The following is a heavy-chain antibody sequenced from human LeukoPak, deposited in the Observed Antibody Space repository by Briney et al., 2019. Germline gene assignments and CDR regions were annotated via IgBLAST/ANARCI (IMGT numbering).Heavy chain of an antibody. Sequence: GSSVKVSCKASGGTFSSYAISWVRQAPGQGLEWMGGIIPIFGTANYAQKFQGRVTITADESTSTAYMELSGLRSEDTAVYYCARDLDTAMVTFDYWGQGTLVTVSS. CDR3: ARDLDTAMVTFDY. D-gene: IGHD5-18*01. CDR1: GGTFSSYA. V-gene: IGHV1-69*01. J-gene: IGHJ4*02. CDR2: IIPIFGTA.